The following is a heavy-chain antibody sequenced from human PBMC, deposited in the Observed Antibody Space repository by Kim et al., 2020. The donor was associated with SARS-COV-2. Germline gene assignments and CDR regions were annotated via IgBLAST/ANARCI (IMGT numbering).Heavy chain of an antibody. V-gene: IGHV3-11*01. CDR2: ISSSGSTI. CDR3: ARGSTRDFWSGYYPNDAFDI. D-gene: IGHD3-3*01. Sequence: GGSLRLSCAASGFTFSDYYMSWIRQAPGKGLEWVSYISSSGSTIYYADSVKGRFTISRDNAKNSLYLQMNSLRAEDTAVYYCARGSTRDFWSGYYPNDAFDIWGQGTMVTVSS. CDR1: GFTFSDYY. J-gene: IGHJ3*02.